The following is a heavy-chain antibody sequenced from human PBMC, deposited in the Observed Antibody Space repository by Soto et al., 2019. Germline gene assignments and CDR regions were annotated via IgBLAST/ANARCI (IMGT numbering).Heavy chain of an antibody. CDR2: ISWNSGSI. D-gene: IGHD3-22*01. V-gene: IGHV3-9*01. CDR1: GFTFDDYA. CDR3: AEDMGYYYDSSGSIRGIDY. Sequence: PXGSLRLSCAASGFTFDDYAMHGVRQAPGKGLEWVSGISWNSGSIGYADSVKGRFTISRDNAKNSLYLEMNSLSAEDTALDYCAEDMGYYYDSSGSIRGIDYWGRGTLVAVSS. J-gene: IGHJ4*02.